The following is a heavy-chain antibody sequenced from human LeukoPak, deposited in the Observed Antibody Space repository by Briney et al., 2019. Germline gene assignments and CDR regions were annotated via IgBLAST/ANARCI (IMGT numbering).Heavy chain of an antibody. CDR1: GGSFSGRY. D-gene: IGHD3-10*01. CDR2: INHSGST. CDR3: ARSSYYYGADAFDI. Sequence: SETLSLTCAVYGGSFSGRYWTWIRQPPGKGLEWIGEINHSGSTNYNPSLKSRVTISVDTSKNQFSLKVSSVTAADTAVYYCARSSYYYGADAFDIWGQGTMVSVSS. J-gene: IGHJ3*02. V-gene: IGHV4-34*01.